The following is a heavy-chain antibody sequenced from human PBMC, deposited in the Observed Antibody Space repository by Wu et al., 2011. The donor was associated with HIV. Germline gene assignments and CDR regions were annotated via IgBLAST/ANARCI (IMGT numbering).Heavy chain of an antibody. V-gene: IGHV1-18*04. CDR1: GFTFTGYY. CDR2: ISAYNGDT. CDR3: ARDGSSAQLDLYYNHMDV. D-gene: IGHD6-6*01. J-gene: IGHJ6*03. Sequence: VQLVQSGAEVKKPGASVKVSCKASGFTFTGYYMHWVRQAPGQGLEWMGWISAYNGDTNYAQKLQDRVTMTTDTSTSTAYMELRSLRSDDTAVYYCARDGSSAQLDLYYNHMDVWGKGTTVTVSS.